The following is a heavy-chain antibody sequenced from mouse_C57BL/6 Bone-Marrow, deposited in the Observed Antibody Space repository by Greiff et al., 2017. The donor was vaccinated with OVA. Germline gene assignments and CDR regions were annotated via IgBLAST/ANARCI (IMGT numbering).Heavy chain of an antibody. CDR1: GYAFSSSW. D-gene: IGHD1-1*01. Sequence: QVQLQQSGPELVKPGASVKISCKASGYAFSSSWMNWVKQRPGKGLEWIGRIYPGDGDTNYNGKFKGKATLTADKSSSTAYMQLSSLTSEDSAVYFCARVPYYYGSSYKRYFDVWGTGTTVTVSS. CDR2: IYPGDGDT. J-gene: IGHJ1*03. V-gene: IGHV1-82*01. CDR3: ARVPYYYGSSYKRYFDV.